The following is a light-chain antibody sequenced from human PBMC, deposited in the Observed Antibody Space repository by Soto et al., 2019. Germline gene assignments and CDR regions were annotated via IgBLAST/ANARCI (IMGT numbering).Light chain of an antibody. Sequence: DIQMTQSPSSLSASVGDRVTITCRASQTIGTWLAWYQQKPAKAPKLLIYKASTLESGVPSRFSGSGSGTEFTLTISSLHADDFATYYCQQYNDLSTFGGGTKVDI. CDR2: KAS. V-gene: IGKV1-5*03. J-gene: IGKJ4*01. CDR1: QTIGTW. CDR3: QQYNDLST.